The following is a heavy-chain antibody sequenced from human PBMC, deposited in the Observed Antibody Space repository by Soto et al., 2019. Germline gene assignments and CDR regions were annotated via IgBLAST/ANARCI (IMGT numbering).Heavy chain of an antibody. D-gene: IGHD2-15*01. V-gene: IGHV2-5*02. CDR1: GFSLSTTEEG. CDR2: IYWDDDK. Sequence: QITWKVSGPTLVKPTQTLTMTCTFSGFSLSTTEEGVGWIRQPPGKALEWLAPIYWDDDKRYRPSLKTRLTITKDTSKNQVVLTKTNVDPEDTATYYRAPGSRSGDDSYPTPDLDYWGQGILVTVSS. J-gene: IGHJ4*02. CDR3: APGSRSGDDSYPTPDLDY.